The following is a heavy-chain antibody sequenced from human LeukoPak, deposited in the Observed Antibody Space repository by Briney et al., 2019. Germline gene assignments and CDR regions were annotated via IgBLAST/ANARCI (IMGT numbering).Heavy chain of an antibody. CDR1: GVSISSSGYY. CDR2: IYYSGST. Sequence: SETLSLTCTVSGVSISSSGYYWGWIRQPPGKGLEWIASIYYSGSTYYNPSLKSRVTISVDTSKNQLSLKLSSLTAADTAVYYCARHEYSGSYYGLSWFDPWGQGTLVTVSS. V-gene: IGHV4-39*01. D-gene: IGHD1-26*01. CDR3: ARHEYSGSYYGLSWFDP. J-gene: IGHJ5*02.